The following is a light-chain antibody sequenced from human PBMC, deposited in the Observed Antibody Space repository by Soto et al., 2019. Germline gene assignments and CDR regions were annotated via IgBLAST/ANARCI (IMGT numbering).Light chain of an antibody. CDR1: QSISRY. CDR3: QQTHTTPAST. V-gene: IGKV1-39*01. CDR2: AAS. J-gene: IGKJ4*01. Sequence: DIQMTQSPASLSASVGDRVTITCRASQSISRYLNWYLQRPGKAPELLIYAASNLHDGVPSRFSGSGSGTEFTLTIISLQPEDFAVYYCQQTHTTPASTFGRGTSVEVK.